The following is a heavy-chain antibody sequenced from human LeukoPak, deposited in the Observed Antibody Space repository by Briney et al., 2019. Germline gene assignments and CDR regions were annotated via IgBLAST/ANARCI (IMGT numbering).Heavy chain of an antibody. CDR3: VRMIDGVTVPYWTDG. D-gene: IGHD2-8*01. Sequence: GGSLRLSCAASGFTFSTYTISWVRQAPGKGLEWVSHFSGSGGRIYYADSVKGRFTISTDNSKNTLYLQMNSLRAEDTALYYCVRMIDGVTVPYWTDGWGQGTLVTVYS. CDR2: FSGSGGRI. CDR1: GFTFSTYT. V-gene: IGHV3-23*01. J-gene: IGHJ4*02.